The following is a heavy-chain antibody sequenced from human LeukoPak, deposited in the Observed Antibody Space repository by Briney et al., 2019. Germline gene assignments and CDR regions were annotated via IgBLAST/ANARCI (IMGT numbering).Heavy chain of an antibody. CDR2: ITTGGGGT. V-gene: IGHV3-23*01. D-gene: IGHD2-2*01. J-gene: IGHJ5*02. Sequence: GGSLRLSCAASGLTFSTSVMNWVRQAPGKGLQWVSAITTGGGGTYYADSVKGRFTISRDDSKNTLYLQMNSLRADDTAVYFCAKGYCRSATCRFDPWGQGTLVTVSS. CDR1: GLTFSTSV. CDR3: AKGYCRSATCRFDP.